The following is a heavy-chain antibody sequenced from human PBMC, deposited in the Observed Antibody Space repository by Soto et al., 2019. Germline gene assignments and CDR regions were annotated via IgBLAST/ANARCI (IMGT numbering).Heavy chain of an antibody. CDR2: IIPIFGTA. Sequence: SLKVSCKASGGTFSSYAISWVRQAPGQGLEWMGGIIPIFGTANYAQKFQGRVTITADKSTSTAYMELSSLRSEDTAVYYCARERGLGNDYGETLDYYYGMDVWGQGTTVTVSS. D-gene: IGHD4-17*01. V-gene: IGHV1-69*06. CDR1: GGTFSSYA. CDR3: ARERGLGNDYGETLDYYYGMDV. J-gene: IGHJ6*02.